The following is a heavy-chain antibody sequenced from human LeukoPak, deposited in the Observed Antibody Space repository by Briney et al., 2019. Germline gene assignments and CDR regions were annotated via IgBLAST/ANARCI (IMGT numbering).Heavy chain of an antibody. D-gene: IGHD6-19*01. J-gene: IGHJ3*02. CDR3: ARPYSSGWNDAFDT. V-gene: IGHV4-38-2*02. Sequence: PSETLSLTCTVSGYSISSGSYWGWIRQPPGKGLEWIGSIYHSGSTYYNPSLKSRVTISVDTSKNQFSLKLSSVTAADTAVYYCARPYSSGWNDAFDTWGQGTMVPVSS. CDR1: GYSISSGSY. CDR2: IYHSGST.